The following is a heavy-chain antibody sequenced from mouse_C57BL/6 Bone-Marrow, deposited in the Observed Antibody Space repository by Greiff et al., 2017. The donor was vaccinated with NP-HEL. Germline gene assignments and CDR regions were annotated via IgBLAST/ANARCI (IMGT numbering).Heavy chain of an antibody. CDR1: GFTFSSYG. D-gene: IGHD2-4*01. CDR3: ESPYDYDVAWFAY. CDR2: ISSGGSYT. V-gene: IGHV5-6*01. Sequence: EVKVVESGGDLVKPGGSLKLSCAASGFTFSSYGMSWVRQTPDKRLEWVATISSGGSYTYYPDSVKGRFTISRDNAKNTLYLQMSSLKSEDTAMYYCESPYDYDVAWFAYWGQGTLVTVSA. J-gene: IGHJ3*01.